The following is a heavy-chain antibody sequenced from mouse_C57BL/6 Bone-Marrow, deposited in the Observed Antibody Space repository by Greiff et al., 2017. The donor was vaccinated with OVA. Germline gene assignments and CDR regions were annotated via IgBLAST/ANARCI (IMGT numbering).Heavy chain of an antibody. Sequence: VKLVESGAELVKPGASVKLSCKASGYTFTEYTINWVKQRSGKGLEWIGWFSPGCGRIKYNEKVKDKATLTADKASSTVYMELSRMTSEDSAVYCCARHEEYGSSDYGYFDVWGTGTTVTVSS. D-gene: IGHD1-1*01. CDR3: ARHEEYGSSDYGYFDV. J-gene: IGHJ1*03. V-gene: IGHV1-62-2*01. CDR2: FSPGCGRI. CDR1: GYTFTEYT.